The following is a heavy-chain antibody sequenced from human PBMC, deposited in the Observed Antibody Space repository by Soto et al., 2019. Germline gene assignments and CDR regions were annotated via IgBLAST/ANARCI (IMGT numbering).Heavy chain of an antibody. D-gene: IGHD3-16*01. CDR1: GFTFSLYG. J-gene: IGHJ6*02. CDR3: ARGLRGISVYGMDV. Sequence: QVQLVESGGGVVQPGRSLRLSCAASGFTFSLYGMHWVRQAPGKGLEWVAVIWYDGRNKFYADSVKGRFTISRDNSKNTLYLQKNSLRGADTAVDYCARGLRGISVYGMDVWGQGTTVIVSS. V-gene: IGHV3-33*01. CDR2: IWYDGRNK.